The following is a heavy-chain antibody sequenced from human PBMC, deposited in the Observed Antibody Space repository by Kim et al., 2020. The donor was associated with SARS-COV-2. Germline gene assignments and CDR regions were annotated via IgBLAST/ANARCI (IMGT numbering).Heavy chain of an antibody. Sequence: GGSLRLSCAASGFTFDDYAMHWVRQAPGKGLEWVSGISWNSGSIGYADSVKGRFTISRDNAKNSLYLQMNSLRAEDTALYYCAKPQGGYDSDDAFDIWGQGTMVTVSS. CDR3: AKPQGGYDSDDAFDI. CDR2: ISWNSGSI. J-gene: IGHJ3*02. CDR1: GFTFDDYA. D-gene: IGHD5-12*01. V-gene: IGHV3-9*01.